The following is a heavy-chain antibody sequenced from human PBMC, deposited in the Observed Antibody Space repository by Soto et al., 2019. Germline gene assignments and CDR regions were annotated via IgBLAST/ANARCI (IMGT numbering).Heavy chain of an antibody. Sequence: QVQLQQWGAGLLKPSETLSLTCAVYGGSFSGYYWSWIRQPPGKGLEWIGEINHSGSTNYNPSLKSPVTLSVDTSTDQFSLKLSSVTAADTAVYYCARASVAGTPLSYWGQGTLVTVSS. D-gene: IGHD6-19*01. J-gene: IGHJ4*02. V-gene: IGHV4-34*01. CDR1: GGSFSGYY. CDR3: ARASVAGTPLSY. CDR2: INHSGST.